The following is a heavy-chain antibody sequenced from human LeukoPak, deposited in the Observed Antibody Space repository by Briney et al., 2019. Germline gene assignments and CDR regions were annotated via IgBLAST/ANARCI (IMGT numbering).Heavy chain of an antibody. CDR3: ARGRGGDYVPSRFDN. Sequence: GGSLRLSCSASGFAFSGFAMGWVRQAPGKGLEWVSSVSGSGGITYYADSVEGRFTISRDNSKNTLYLQMSSLVVDDTALYYCARGRGGDYVPSRFDNRGQGTLVTVSS. CDR1: GFAFSGFA. V-gene: IGHV3-23*01. J-gene: IGHJ4*02. D-gene: IGHD4-17*01. CDR2: VSGSGGIT.